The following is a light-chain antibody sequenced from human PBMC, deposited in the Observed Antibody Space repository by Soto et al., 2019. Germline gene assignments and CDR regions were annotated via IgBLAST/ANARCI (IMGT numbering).Light chain of an antibody. CDR3: HRYGMSPWS. J-gene: IGKJ1*01. Sequence: EIVLTQSPGTLSLSPGERATLSCRASQSVSNSFLAWYQHKPGQTPRLLIYAASSRATGIPDRFSGSGSGTDFTLTISRLEAEDFAVYYCHRYGMSPWSFGQGTKVDIK. CDR2: AAS. CDR1: QSVSNSF. V-gene: IGKV3-20*01.